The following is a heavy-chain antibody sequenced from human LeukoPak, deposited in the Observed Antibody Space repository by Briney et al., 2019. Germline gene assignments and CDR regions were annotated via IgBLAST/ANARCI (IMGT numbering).Heavy chain of an antibody. V-gene: IGHV3-23*01. CDR2: ISGSGGST. CDR1: GFTFTSYA. Sequence: VGCLRLACAASGFTFTSYAMSWVRQAPGKGLEWVSSISGSGGSTYYADSVKGRFTISRDSSKNTLYLQMNSLRAEDTAVYYCAKDDHGGSGWRDYFDYWGQGSLVTVSS. CDR3: AKDDHGGSGWRDYFDY. J-gene: IGHJ4*02. D-gene: IGHD6-19*01.